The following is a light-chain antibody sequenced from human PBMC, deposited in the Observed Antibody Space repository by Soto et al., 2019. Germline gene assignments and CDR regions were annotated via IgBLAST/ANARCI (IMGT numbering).Light chain of an antibody. V-gene: IGKV3-20*01. CDR2: GAS. Sequence: EIVLTQSPGTLSLSPGERATLSCRASQSVSSNYLGWYQQKPGQAPRLLIYGASSRATGIPDRFSGSGSGTDFTLTISRLEPEDFAVYYCQHYGSFLFTFGPGTKVDIK. CDR1: QSVSSNY. CDR3: QHYGSFLFT. J-gene: IGKJ3*01.